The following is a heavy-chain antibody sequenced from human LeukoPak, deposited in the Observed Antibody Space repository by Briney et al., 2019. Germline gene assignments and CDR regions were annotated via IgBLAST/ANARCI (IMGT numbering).Heavy chain of an antibody. D-gene: IGHD3-10*01. V-gene: IGHV3-23*01. CDR1: GFTFSSYA. CDR2: ISGSGATT. Sequence: GGSLRLSCAASGFTFSSYAMSWVRQAPGKGLEWVSTISGSGATTYYADSVKGRFTISRDNSKNTLFLQMNSLRAEDTAIYYCAKGVKFRGLIHFDYWGQGTLVTVSS. J-gene: IGHJ4*02. CDR3: AKGVKFRGLIHFDY.